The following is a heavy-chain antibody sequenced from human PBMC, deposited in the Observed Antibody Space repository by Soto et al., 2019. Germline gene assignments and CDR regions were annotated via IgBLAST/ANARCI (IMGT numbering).Heavy chain of an antibody. V-gene: IGHV4-39*01. J-gene: IGHJ3*02. Sequence: QLQLQESGPGLVKPSETLSLTCTVSGGSISSSSYYWGWIRQPPGKGLEWIGSIYYSGSTYYNPSLKSRVTISVDTSKNQFSLKLSSVTAADTAVYYCARPKRPGDAFDIWGQGTMVTVSS. CDR2: IYYSGST. D-gene: IGHD6-25*01. CDR1: GGSISSSSYY. CDR3: ARPKRPGDAFDI.